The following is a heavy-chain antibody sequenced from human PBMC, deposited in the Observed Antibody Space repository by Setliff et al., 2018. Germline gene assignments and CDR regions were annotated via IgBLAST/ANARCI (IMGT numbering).Heavy chain of an antibody. CDR2: IYTSGST. V-gene: IGHV4-4*07. Sequence: PSETLSLTCTVSGGSISSYYWSWIRQPAGKGLEWIGRIYTSGSTNYNPSLKSRVTMSVDTSKNQFSLKLSSVTAADTAVYYCARSYYNFWSGYYRVNWFDPWGQGTLGTVSS. CDR1: GGSISSYY. CDR3: ARSYYNFWSGYYRVNWFDP. D-gene: IGHD3-3*01. J-gene: IGHJ5*02.